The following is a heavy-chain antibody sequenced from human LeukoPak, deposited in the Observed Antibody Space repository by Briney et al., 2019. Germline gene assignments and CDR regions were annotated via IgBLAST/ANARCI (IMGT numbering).Heavy chain of an antibody. CDR3: ARVIPSGGYYYYYMDV. Sequence: PSETLSLTCTVSGGSISSSSYYWGWIRQPPGKGLEWIGSIYYSGSTYYNPSLKSRVTISVDTSKNQFSLGLSSVTAADTAVYYCARVIPSGGYYYYYMDVWGKGTTVTVSS. V-gene: IGHV4-39*07. J-gene: IGHJ6*03. CDR1: GGSISSSSYY. CDR2: IYYSGST. D-gene: IGHD2-21*01.